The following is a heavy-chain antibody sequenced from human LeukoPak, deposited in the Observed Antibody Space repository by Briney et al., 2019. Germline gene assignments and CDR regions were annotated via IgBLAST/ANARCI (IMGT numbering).Heavy chain of an antibody. V-gene: IGHV3-23*01. D-gene: IGHD3-16*01. CDR3: AAGFYVGDY. Sequence: GWSLRLSCVASGFTFKTYGMSWVRQAPGKGLDLVSILRGSYGSTYYAYFVRGRFIISRDTFKSALYLRRNRLGAEDAADYYCAAGFYVGDYWGQGTLGTASS. J-gene: IGHJ4*02. CDR1: GFTFKTYG. CDR2: LRGSYGST.